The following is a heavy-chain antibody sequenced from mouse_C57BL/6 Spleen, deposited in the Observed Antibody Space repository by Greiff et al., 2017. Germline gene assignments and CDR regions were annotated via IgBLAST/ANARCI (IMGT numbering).Heavy chain of an antibody. CDR3: ARPITEVAWYFDV. CDR2: INPSSGYT. CDR1: GYTFTSYT. J-gene: IGHJ1*03. Sequence: QVQLQQSGAELARPGASVKMSCKASGYTFTSYTMHWVKQRPGQGLEWIGYINPSSGYTTYNQKFKDKATLTADKSSSTAYMQLSSLTSEDSAVCNCARPITEVAWYFDVWGTGTTVTVAS. V-gene: IGHV1-4*01. D-gene: IGHD1-1*01.